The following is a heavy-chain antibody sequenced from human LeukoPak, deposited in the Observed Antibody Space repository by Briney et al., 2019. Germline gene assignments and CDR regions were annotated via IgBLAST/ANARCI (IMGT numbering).Heavy chain of an antibody. Sequence: GGSLRLSCAASGFTFSSYSMNWVRQAPGKGLEWVSSISSSSSYRYYADSVKGRFTISRDNAKNSLYLQMNSLRAEDTAVYYCARGPYYYYYYMDVWGKGTTVTVSS. CDR2: ISSSSSYR. CDR1: GFTFSSYS. J-gene: IGHJ6*03. CDR3: ARGPYYYYYYMDV. V-gene: IGHV3-21*01.